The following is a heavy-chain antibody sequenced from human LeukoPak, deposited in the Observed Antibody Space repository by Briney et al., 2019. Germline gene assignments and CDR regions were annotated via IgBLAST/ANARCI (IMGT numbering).Heavy chain of an antibody. V-gene: IGHV3-53*01. J-gene: IGHJ4*02. Sequence: GSLRLSCAASGFTVSRNYMSWVRQAPGKGLEWVSVIYSGGSTYYADSVKGRFTISRDNSKNTLYLQMNSLRAEDTAVYYCASATPATVPTLRYFDYWGQGTLVTVSS. CDR1: GFTVSRNY. D-gene: IGHD4-17*01. CDR2: IYSGGST. CDR3: ASATPATVPTLRYFDY.